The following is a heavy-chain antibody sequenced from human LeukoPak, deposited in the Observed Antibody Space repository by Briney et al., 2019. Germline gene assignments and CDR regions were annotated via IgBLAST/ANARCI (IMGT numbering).Heavy chain of an antibody. J-gene: IGHJ4*02. V-gene: IGHV3-23*01. D-gene: IGHD3-3*01. Sequence: GGSLRLSCAASGFTFSSYAMSWVRPAPGKGQGWVSVISGSGSSKSYADSVKGRFTVSRDNSKNTLYLQMNSLRAEDTAVYYCAKKRSDFWSGPQSSDYWGQGTLVTVSS. CDR1: GFTFSSYA. CDR3: AKKRSDFWSGPQSSDY. CDR2: ISGSGSSK.